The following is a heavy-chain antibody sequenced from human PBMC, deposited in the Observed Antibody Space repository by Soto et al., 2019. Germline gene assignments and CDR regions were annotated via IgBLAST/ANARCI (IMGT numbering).Heavy chain of an antibody. V-gene: IGHV1-69*12. Sequence: QVQLVQSGAEVKKPGSSVKVSCKASGGTFSSYAISWVRQAPGQGLEWMGGIIPIFGTANYAQKFQGRVTITADESTSTGYMELSSLRSEDTAVYYCARDEEEMAPVRYGMDVWGQGTTVTVSS. J-gene: IGHJ6*02. D-gene: IGHD6-6*01. CDR2: IIPIFGTA. CDR3: ARDEEEMAPVRYGMDV. CDR1: GGTFSSYA.